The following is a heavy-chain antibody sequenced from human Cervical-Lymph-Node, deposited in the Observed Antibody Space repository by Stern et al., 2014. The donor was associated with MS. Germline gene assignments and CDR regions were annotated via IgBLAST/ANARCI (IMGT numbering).Heavy chain of an antibody. D-gene: IGHD1-26*01. CDR3: AKAGSGSYYDYYYGMDV. Sequence: EVQLMESGGGLKQPGGSLRLSCKASGFTFNNNAMNWVRQAPGKGLEWVSSFSGVSSTFYADSVKGRFTISRDDSENTIYLQMNSLRADDTAVYYCAKAGSGSYYDYYYGMDVWGQGTTVTVSS. CDR1: GFTFNNNA. CDR2: FSGVSST. V-gene: IGHV3-23*01. J-gene: IGHJ6*02.